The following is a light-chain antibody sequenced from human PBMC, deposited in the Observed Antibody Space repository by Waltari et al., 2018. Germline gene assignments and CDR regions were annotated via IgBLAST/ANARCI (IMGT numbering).Light chain of an antibody. CDR3: QKYGSLPAT. Sequence: EIMLTQSPGTLSLSPGERATLSCRASQGISRFLAWYQQKPGQAPRLLTYDASSRATGLPDRFTGSGSGTDFSLTISRLEPEDIAGYYCQKYGSLPATFGQGTKVEIK. CDR1: QGISRF. J-gene: IGKJ1*01. V-gene: IGKV3-20*01. CDR2: DAS.